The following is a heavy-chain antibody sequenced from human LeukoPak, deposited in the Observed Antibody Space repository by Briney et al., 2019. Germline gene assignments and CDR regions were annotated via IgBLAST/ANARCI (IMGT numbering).Heavy chain of an antibody. D-gene: IGHD1-26*01. CDR1: WDSVSSNSVA. V-gene: IGHV6-1*01. CDR2: TYYRSKWYN. Sequence: SQTLSLTCAISWDSVSSNSVAWNWIRQSPSRGLEWLGRTYYRSKWYNDYAVSVKSRITINPDTSKNQFSLQLNSVTPEDTAVYYCARGGGSWIDPWGQGTLVTVSS. J-gene: IGHJ5*02. CDR3: ARGGGSWIDP.